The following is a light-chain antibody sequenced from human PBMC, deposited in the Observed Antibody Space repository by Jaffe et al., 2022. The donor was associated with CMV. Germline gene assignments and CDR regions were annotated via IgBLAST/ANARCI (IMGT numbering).Light chain of an antibody. CDR2: DVS. Sequence: QSALTQPPSASGSPGQSVTISCTGTSSDVGGYNSVSWYQQYPGKAPKVMIYDVSKRPSGVPDRFSGSKSGNTASLTVSGLQAEDEADYYCSSYAGTTVLFGGGTTVTVL. V-gene: IGLV2-8*01. CDR1: SSDVGGYNS. CDR3: SSYAGTTVL. J-gene: IGLJ3*02.